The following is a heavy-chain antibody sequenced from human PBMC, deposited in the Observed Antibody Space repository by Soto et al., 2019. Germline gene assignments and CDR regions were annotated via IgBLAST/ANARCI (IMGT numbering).Heavy chain of an antibody. CDR3: ARWHHDYHLFDY. V-gene: IGHV6-1*01. J-gene: IGHJ4*02. D-gene: IGHD4-17*01. CDR1: GDSVSSNSVA. Sequence: QVPLQQSGPGLVGPSQTLSLTCAISGDSVSSNSVAWNWIRQPPSRGLEWLGRTYYRSKWYHDYAVAVKSRIPINPDPSQNQFSLQVNSVAPEDTAVYYCARWHHDYHLFDYWGQGTLVTVSS. CDR2: TYYRSKWYH.